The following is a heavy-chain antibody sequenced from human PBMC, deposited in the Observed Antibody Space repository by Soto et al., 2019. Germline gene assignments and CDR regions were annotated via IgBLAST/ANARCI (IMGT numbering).Heavy chain of an antibody. D-gene: IGHD6-25*01. CDR2: INTGTGNT. Sequence: QVQLVQSGAEVKKPGASVKVFCKASGYIFTSYPIHWVRQAPGQRLEWMGWINTGTGNTKYSQNFQGRVTTTRDTSATTAYMELSSLRSEDTAVYYCARDNSGLGDYWGQGTLVTVSS. CDR3: ARDNSGLGDY. CDR1: GYIFTSYP. J-gene: IGHJ4*02. V-gene: IGHV1-3*04.